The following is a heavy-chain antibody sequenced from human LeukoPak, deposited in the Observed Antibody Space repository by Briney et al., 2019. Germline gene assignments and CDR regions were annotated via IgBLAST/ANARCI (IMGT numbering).Heavy chain of an antibody. CDR1: GFSFSSYG. D-gene: IGHD4-17*01. J-gene: IGHJ4*02. CDR3: AKPGGDRTYYFDY. CDR2: IRYDGSNK. V-gene: IGHV3-30*02. Sequence: GGSLRLSCAASGFSFSSYGMHWVRQAPGKGLEWVTFIRYDGSNKYYADSVKGRITISRDNSKSTVYLQMNSLRAEDTAVYYCAKPGGDRTYYFDYWGQGTLVTVSS.